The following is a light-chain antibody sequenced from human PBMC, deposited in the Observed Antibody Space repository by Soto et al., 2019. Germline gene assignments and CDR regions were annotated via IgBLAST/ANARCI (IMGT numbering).Light chain of an antibody. CDR2: AVT. CDR3: QSFDSSLSDWV. J-gene: IGLJ3*02. CDR1: SSNIGAGYD. V-gene: IGLV1-40*01. Sequence: QSVLTQPPSVSGAPGQRATISCTGSSSNIGAGYDVHWYQQLPGTAPKLLIAAVTSRPSGVPDRFSGSKSGTSAYLAITGLQAEDEADYYCQSFDSSLSDWVFGGGTQLTVL.